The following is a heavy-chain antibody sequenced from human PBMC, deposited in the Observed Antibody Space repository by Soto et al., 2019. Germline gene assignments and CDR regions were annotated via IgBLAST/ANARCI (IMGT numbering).Heavy chain of an antibody. J-gene: IGHJ3*02. V-gene: IGHV4-30-4*01. CDR2: IYYSGST. CDR3: ARLNVVVVAATRVNDAFDI. CDR1: GGSISSGDYY. D-gene: IGHD2-15*01. Sequence: SETLSLTCTVSGGSISSGDYYWSWIRQPPGKGLEWIGYIYYSGSTYYNPSLKSRVTISVDTSKNQFSLKLSSVTAADTAVYYCARLNVVVVAATRVNDAFDIWGQGTMVTVS.